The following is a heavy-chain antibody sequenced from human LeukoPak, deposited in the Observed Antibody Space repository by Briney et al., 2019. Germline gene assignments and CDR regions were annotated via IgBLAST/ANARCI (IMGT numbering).Heavy chain of an antibody. Sequence: PGGSLRLSCAASGSTFSSYEMNWVRQAPGKGLEWVSFISSSGGTAYYADAVKGRFTISRDNTKNSLYLQMNSLRAEDTAIYYCAREGYDSSTYSSSAFDIWGQGTMVTVSS. CDR1: GSTFSSYE. D-gene: IGHD3-22*01. CDR3: AREGYDSSTYSSSAFDI. V-gene: IGHV3-48*03. CDR2: ISSSGGTA. J-gene: IGHJ3*02.